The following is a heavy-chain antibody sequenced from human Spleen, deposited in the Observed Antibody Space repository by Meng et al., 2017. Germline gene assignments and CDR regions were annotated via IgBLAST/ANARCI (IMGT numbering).Heavy chain of an antibody. J-gene: IGHJ4*02. Sequence: QAQLPESGPGLVRPSETLSLTCVVSGGSFSDYYWSWIRQPPGKGLEWIGEINHSGSTNYNPSLESRATISVDTSQNNLSLKLSSVTAADSAVYYCARGPTTMAHDFDYWGQGTLVTVSS. CDR1: GGSFSDYY. V-gene: IGHV4-34*01. D-gene: IGHD4-11*01. CDR2: INHSGST. CDR3: ARGPTTMAHDFDY.